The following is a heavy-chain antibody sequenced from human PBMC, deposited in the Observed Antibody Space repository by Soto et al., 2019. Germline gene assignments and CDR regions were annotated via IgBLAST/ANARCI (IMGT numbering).Heavy chain of an antibody. D-gene: IGHD3-22*01. CDR1: GYTFTSYG. CDR2: ISAYNGNT. J-gene: IGHJ5*02. CDR3: ARIGSSGYGPSSWFDP. Sequence: GASVKVSCKASGYTFTSYGISWVLQAPGQGLEWMGWISAYNGNTNYAQKLQGRVTMTTDTSTSTAYMELRSLRSDDTAVYYCARIGSSGYGPSSWFDPRGPGILVTLSS. V-gene: IGHV1-18*01.